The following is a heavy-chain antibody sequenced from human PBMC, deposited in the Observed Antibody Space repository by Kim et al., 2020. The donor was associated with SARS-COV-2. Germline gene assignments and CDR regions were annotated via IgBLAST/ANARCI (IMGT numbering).Heavy chain of an antibody. Sequence: STNYNPSLKSRVTISVDASKNQFSLNLSSVTAADTAVYYWARGVPKSFDYWGQGTLVTVSS. CDR3: ARGVPKSFDY. CDR2: ST. J-gene: IGHJ4*02. V-gene: IGHV4-34*01.